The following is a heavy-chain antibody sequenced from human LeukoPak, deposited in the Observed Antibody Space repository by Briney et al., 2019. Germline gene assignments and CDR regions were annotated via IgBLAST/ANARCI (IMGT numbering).Heavy chain of an antibody. CDR3: ARASTGTYYYYGMDV. J-gene: IGHJ6*02. CDR2: ISYDGSNK. D-gene: IGHD4-17*01. Sequence: GGSLRLSCAASGFTFSSYAMHWFRQAPGKGLEGVAVISYDGSNKYYADSVKGRFTISRDSSKNTLYLQMNSLRAEDTAVYYCARASTGTYYYYGMDVWGQGTTVTVSS. V-gene: IGHV3-30-3*01. CDR1: GFTFSSYA.